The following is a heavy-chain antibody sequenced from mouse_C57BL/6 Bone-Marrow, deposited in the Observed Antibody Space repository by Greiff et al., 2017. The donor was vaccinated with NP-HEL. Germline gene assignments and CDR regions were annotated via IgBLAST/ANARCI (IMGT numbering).Heavy chain of an antibody. V-gene: IGHV1-54*01. CDR2: INPGSGGT. Sequence: QVQLQQSGAELVRPGTSVKVSCKASGYAFTNYLIEWVKQRPGQGLEWIGVINPGSGGTNYNEKFKGKATLTADKSSSTAYMQLSSLTSEDSAVYFCARGGRGFDYWGQGTTLTVSS. CDR3: ARGGRGFDY. CDR1: GYAFTNYL. J-gene: IGHJ2*01. D-gene: IGHD3-3*01.